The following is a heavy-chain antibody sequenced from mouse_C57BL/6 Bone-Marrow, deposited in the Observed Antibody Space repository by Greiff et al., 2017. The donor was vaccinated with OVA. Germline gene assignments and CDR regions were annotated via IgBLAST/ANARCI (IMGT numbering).Heavy chain of an antibody. Sequence: VQLQQSGPELVKPGASVKISCKASGYSFTGYYMNWVKQSPEKSLEWIGEINPSTGGTTYNQKFKAKATLTVDKSSSTAYMQLKSLTSEDSAVYYCARVVAKGSWFAYWGQGTLVTVSA. CDR2: INPSTGGT. CDR3: ARVVAKGSWFAY. CDR1: GYSFTGYY. J-gene: IGHJ3*01. D-gene: IGHD1-1*01. V-gene: IGHV1-42*01.